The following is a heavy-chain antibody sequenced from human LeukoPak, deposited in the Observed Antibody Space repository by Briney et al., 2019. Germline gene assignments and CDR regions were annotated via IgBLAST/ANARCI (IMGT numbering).Heavy chain of an antibody. CDR1: GYSISSGYY. CDR2: IYHSGST. J-gene: IGHJ5*02. CDR3: ARTSVYYYGSGSYLKRRYNWFDP. V-gene: IGHV4-38-2*02. Sequence: SETLSLTCIVSGYSISSGYYWGWIRQPPGKGLEWIGSIYHSGSTDYNPSLKSRVTISVDTSKNQFSLKLSSVTAADTAVYYCARTSVYYYGSGSYLKRRYNWFDPWGQGTLVTVSS. D-gene: IGHD3-10*01.